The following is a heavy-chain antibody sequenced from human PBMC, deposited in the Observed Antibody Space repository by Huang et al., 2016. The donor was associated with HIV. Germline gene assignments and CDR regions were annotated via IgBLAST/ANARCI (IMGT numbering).Heavy chain of an antibody. CDR3: ARGLHYGGNSGY. V-gene: IGHV4-34*01. CDR1: GGSFSGYY. Sequence: QVQLQQWGAGLLKPSETLSLTCAVYGGSFSGYYWSWIRQPPGKGLEWIGESNQSGRTNYNPSLKSRVTISVDTSKNQFSLKLNSVTAADTAVYYCARGLHYGGNSGYWGQGTLVTVSS. J-gene: IGHJ4*02. D-gene: IGHD4-17*01. CDR2: SNQSGRT.